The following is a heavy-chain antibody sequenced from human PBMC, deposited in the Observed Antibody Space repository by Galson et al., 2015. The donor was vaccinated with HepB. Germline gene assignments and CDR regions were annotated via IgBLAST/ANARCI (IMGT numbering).Heavy chain of an antibody. V-gene: IGHV3-48*02. D-gene: IGHD2-2*01. CDR1: GFTFSSYG. CDR2: INRDSSII. J-gene: IGHJ6*02. Sequence: SLRLSCAASGFTFSSYGMNWVRQAPGKGLEWVSYINRDSSIINYADSVKGRFTISRENAKNSLYLQMNSLRDDDTAVYYCARGCSSTSCYVWGQGTTVTVSS. CDR3: ARGCSSTSCYV.